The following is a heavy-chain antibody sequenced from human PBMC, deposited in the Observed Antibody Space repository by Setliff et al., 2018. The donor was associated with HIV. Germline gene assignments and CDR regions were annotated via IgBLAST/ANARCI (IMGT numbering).Heavy chain of an antibody. CDR1: GTSFSDHY. J-gene: IGHJ4*02. D-gene: IGHD6-19*01. CDR2: INWNGAAT. Sequence: LTCSVYGTSFSDHYWSWVRQTPGKGLEWVSGINWNGAATGYADSVKGRFTISRDNTKNSLYLQMNRLRAEDTALYYCASLFSKEVAGDDYWGQGTLVTVSS. V-gene: IGHV3-20*04. CDR3: ASLFSKEVAGDDY.